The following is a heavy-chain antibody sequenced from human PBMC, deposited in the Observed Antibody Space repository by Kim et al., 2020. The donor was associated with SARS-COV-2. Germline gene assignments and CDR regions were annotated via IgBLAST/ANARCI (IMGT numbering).Heavy chain of an antibody. CDR3: ARHGPFPGYCSGGSCYPDTFDI. Sequence: SETLSLTCTVSGGSISSSSYYWGWIRQPPGKGLEWIGSVYYSGSTYYNPSLKSRVTISVDTSKNRFSLKLSSVTAADAAVYYCARHGPFPGYCSGGSCYPDTFDIWGQGTMVTVSS. D-gene: IGHD2-15*01. CDR1: GGSISSSSYY. J-gene: IGHJ3*02. V-gene: IGHV4-39*01. CDR2: VYYSGST.